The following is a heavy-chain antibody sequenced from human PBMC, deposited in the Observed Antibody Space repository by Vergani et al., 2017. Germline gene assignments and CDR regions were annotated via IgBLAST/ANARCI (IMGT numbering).Heavy chain of an antibody. J-gene: IGHJ4*02. CDR3: AKDQDYYDSSGYYYY. CDR1: GGSISSYY. V-gene: IGHV4-59*12. CDR2: IYHSGST. Sequence: QVQLQESGPGLVKPSQTLSLTCTVSGGSISSYYWSWIRQPPGKGLEWIGYIYHSGSTYYNPSLKSRVTISVDRSKNQFSLKLSSVTAADTAVYYCAKDQDYYDSSGYYYYWGQGTLVTVSS. D-gene: IGHD3-22*01.